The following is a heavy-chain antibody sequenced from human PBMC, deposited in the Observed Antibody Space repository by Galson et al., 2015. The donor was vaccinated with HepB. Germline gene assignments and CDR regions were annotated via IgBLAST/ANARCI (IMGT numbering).Heavy chain of an antibody. D-gene: IGHD2-2*01. V-gene: IGHV2-5*01. CDR2: IHWNDDN. CDR1: GFSLSTSGVG. J-gene: IGHJ4*02. CDR3: AHRKVGEGMGY. Sequence: PALVKPTQTLTLTCTFSGFSLSTSGVGVGWIRQPPGKALEWLADIHWNDDNHYSPSLRSRLTITKDTSKNQVVLTMTNMDPVDTATYYCAHRKVGEGMGYWGQGTLVIVSS.